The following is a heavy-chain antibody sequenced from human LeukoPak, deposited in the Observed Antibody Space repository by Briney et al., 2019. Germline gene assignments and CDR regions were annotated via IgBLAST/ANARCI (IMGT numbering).Heavy chain of an antibody. CDR1: GGSVSNSLYY. D-gene: IGHD5-18*01. CDR2: IYYNGDT. CDR3: ARVLRAASWRSYDY. V-gene: IGHV4-61*01. Sequence: SETLFLTCTVSGGSVSNSLYYWSWIRQPPGKGLEWIGYIYYNGDTNYNPSLKSRVIISIDTSSNQFSLRLNSMTAADTAVYYCARVLRAASWRSYDYWGQGSLVTVSS. J-gene: IGHJ4*02.